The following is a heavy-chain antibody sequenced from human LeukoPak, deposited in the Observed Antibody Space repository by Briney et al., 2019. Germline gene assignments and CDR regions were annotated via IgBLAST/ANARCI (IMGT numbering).Heavy chain of an antibody. CDR3: ARTTTPHYYGSGSYALGY. CDR2: ISYEGSNK. CDR1: GFTFSTYA. J-gene: IGHJ4*02. D-gene: IGHD3-10*01. Sequence: GGSLRLSCAPSGFTFSTYAMHWVRQGRGKGLEGVAVISYEGSNKYYADSVKGQFTISRDNSKNTLYLQMSSLSAEDTAVYYCARTTTPHYYGSGSYALGYWGQGTLVTVPS. V-gene: IGHV3-30-3*01.